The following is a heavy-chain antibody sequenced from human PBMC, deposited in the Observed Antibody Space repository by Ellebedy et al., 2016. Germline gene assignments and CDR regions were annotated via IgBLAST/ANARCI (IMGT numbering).Heavy chain of an antibody. Sequence: GGSLRLXCAASGFTFSSYWMSWVRQAPGKGLEWVASISSHDSFKYYADSLKGRFTTSKDHITNSLYLQMNDLRVEDTAVYYCLRADFAGNTESPRYYLKSHYWGQGTLVTVSS. V-gene: IGHV3-21*01. CDR2: ISSHDSFK. CDR3: LRADFAGNTESPRYYLKSHY. CDR1: GFTFSSYW. J-gene: IGHJ4*02. D-gene: IGHD4-23*01.